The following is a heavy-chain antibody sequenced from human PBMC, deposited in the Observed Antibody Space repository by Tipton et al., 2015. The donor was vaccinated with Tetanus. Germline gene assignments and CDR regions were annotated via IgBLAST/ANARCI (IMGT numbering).Heavy chain of an antibody. CDR2: ISPSGRS. Sequence: TLSLTCTVSGGSIRSGDHQWNWIRQPPGKGLERLAYISPSGRSNSNYSLKSRITVSQDKSKNQFSLKLTSVTAADTAVYYCARANYDFPNKGPFDFWGQGILVLVSS. CDR1: GGSIRSGDHQ. V-gene: IGHV4-61*08. CDR3: ARANYDFPNKGPFDF. D-gene: IGHD3-3*01. J-gene: IGHJ4*02.